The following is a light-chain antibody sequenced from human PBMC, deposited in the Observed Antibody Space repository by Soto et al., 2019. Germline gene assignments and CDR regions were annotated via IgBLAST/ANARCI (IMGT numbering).Light chain of an antibody. CDR1: SSDVGAYIY. CDR2: EVS. J-gene: IGLJ1*01. V-gene: IGLV2-14*01. Sequence: QSALTQPASVSGSPGQSITISCTGTSSDVGAYIYVSWYQQHQGKAPKIMIYEVSNRASWVSHRFSVSVSGNTASLLISGLQSHYVLHYYYLSYTFSFTLIVFLTGTIVTFL. CDR3: LSYTFSFTLIV.